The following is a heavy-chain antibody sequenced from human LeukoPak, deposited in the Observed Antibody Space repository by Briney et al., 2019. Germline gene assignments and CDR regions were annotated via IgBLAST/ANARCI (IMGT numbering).Heavy chain of an antibody. J-gene: IGHJ3*02. D-gene: IGHD1-26*01. CDR3: ARALLYGDAFDI. V-gene: IGHV3-48*01. CDR1: GFTFSSYE. CDR2: ISSSSSTI. Sequence: GGSLRLSCAASGFTFSSYEMNWVRQAPGKGLEWVSYISSSSSTIYYPDSVKGRFTISRDNAKNSLYLQMNSLRAEDTAVYYCARALLYGDAFDIWGQGTMVTVSS.